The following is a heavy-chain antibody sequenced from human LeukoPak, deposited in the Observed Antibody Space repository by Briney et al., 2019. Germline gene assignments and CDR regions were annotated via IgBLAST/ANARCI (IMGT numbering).Heavy chain of an antibody. CDR2: MYYSGST. Sequence: SETLSLTCTVSGGSISSGDYYWSWIRQPLGKGLEWIAYMYYSGSTYYNPSLKSRVTMSADTSKNQLSLKLSSVTAADTAVYYCARPYYYDSRIDPWGQGILVTVSS. D-gene: IGHD3-22*01. J-gene: IGHJ5*02. V-gene: IGHV4-30-4*01. CDR1: GGSISSGDYY. CDR3: ARPYYYDSRIDP.